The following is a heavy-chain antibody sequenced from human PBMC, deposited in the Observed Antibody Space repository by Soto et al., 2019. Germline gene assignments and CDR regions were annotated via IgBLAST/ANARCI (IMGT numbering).Heavy chain of an antibody. CDR3: ARAAYYYDSRPFDY. V-gene: IGHV4-59*01. CDR2: IYYSGST. CDR1: GGSISSYY. Sequence: LSLTCTVSGGSISSYYWSWIRQPPGKGLEWIGYIYYSGSTNYNPSLKSRVTISVDTSKNQFSLKLSSVTAADTAVYYCARAAYYYDSRPFDYWGQGTLVTVSS. J-gene: IGHJ4*02. D-gene: IGHD3-22*01.